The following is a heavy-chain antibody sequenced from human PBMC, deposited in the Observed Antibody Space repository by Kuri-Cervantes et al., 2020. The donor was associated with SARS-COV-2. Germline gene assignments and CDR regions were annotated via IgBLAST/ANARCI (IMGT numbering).Heavy chain of an antibody. V-gene: IGHV3-7*01. J-gene: IGHJ6*03. CDR3: AREDYDFWRSPYYYYMDV. D-gene: IGHD3-3*01. CDR2: MNEDGSAK. Sequence: GESLKISCAASGFTFSSNWMSWVRQAPGKGLEWVANMNEDGSAKNYVDSVKGRFTISRDNAKNSLYLQMNSLRAEDTAVYYCAREDYDFWRSPYYYYMDVWGKGTTITVSS. CDR1: GFTFSSNW.